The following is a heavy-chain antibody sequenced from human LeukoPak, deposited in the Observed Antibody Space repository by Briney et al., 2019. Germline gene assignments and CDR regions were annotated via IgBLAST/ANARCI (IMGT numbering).Heavy chain of an antibody. CDR1: GFTFTSSA. Sequence: GASVKVSCKASGFTFTSSAMQWVRQARGQRLEWIGWIVVGSGNTNYAQKFQERVTITRDMSTSTAYMELSSLRSEDTAVYYCARDQGRSTVNDAFDIWGQGTMVTVSS. CDR3: ARDQGRSTVNDAFDI. D-gene: IGHD4-11*01. J-gene: IGHJ3*02. V-gene: IGHV1-58*02. CDR2: IVVGSGNT.